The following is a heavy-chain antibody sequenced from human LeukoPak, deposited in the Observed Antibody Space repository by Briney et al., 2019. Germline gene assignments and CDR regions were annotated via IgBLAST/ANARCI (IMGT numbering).Heavy chain of an antibody. CDR2: IYYSGST. D-gene: IGHD3-16*01. J-gene: IGHJ5*02. CDR1: GGSISSYY. CDR3: ARRLGVNPPSSNWFDP. V-gene: IGHV4-59*08. Sequence: SETLSLTCTVSGGSISSYYWSWIRQPPGKGLEWIGYIYYSGSTNYNPSLKSRVTIPVDTSKNQFSLNLSSVTAADTAVYYCARRLGVNPPSSNWFDPWGQGTLVTVSS.